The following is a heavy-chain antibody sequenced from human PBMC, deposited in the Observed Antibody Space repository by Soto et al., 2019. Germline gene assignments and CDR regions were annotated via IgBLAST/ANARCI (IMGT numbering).Heavy chain of an antibody. V-gene: IGHV1-69*13. D-gene: IGHD3-22*01. CDR1: GGTFSSYA. CDR2: IIPIFGTA. Sequence: VKVSFKASGGTFSSYAISWLLQAPVQLLEWMGGIIPIFGTANYAQKFQGRVTITADKSTSTAYMELSSLRSEDTAVYYCARGRYYDSSGYYYLLYYYGMDVWGQGTTVTVSS. J-gene: IGHJ6*02. CDR3: ARGRYYDSSGYYYLLYYYGMDV.